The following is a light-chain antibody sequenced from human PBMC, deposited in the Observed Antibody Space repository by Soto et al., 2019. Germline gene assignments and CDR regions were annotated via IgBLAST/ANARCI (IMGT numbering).Light chain of an antibody. V-gene: IGLV2-11*01. J-gene: IGLJ1*01. CDR3: CSYAGSYTYL. CDR1: SSDVGGYNY. Sequence: QSVLTQPRSVSGSPGQSVTISCTGTSSDVGGYNYVSWYQQHPGKAPKLMIYDVSKRPSGVPDRFSGSKSGNTASRTISGLQAEDEADYYCCSYAGSYTYLFGTGTKVTVL. CDR2: DVS.